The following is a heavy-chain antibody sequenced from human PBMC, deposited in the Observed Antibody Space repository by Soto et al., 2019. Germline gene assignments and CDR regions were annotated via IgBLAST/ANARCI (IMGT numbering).Heavy chain of an antibody. CDR2: IYYSGST. D-gene: IGHD5-18*01. J-gene: IGHJ4*02. CDR1: GGSISSISHY. V-gene: IGHV4-39*01. CDR3: ARHDGYSYGYNDY. Sequence: QLQLQESGPRLVKPSETLSLTCTVSGGSISSISHYWGWIRQTPGKGLEWIASIYYSGSTYYNPSLKSRVTMSVDPCRNQFSFKLRSVTATDTAVYYCARHDGYSYGYNDYWGQGTRVTVSS.